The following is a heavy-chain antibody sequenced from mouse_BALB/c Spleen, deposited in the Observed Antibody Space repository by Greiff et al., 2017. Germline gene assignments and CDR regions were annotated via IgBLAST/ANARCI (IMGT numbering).Heavy chain of an antibody. CDR3: ARGGIYYGGAMDY. CDR1: GYTFTDYW. J-gene: IGHJ4*01. D-gene: IGHD2-1*01. V-gene: IGHV1-69*01. Sequence: QVQLQQSGAELVMPGASVKMSCKASGYTFTDYWMHWVKQRPGQGLEWIGAIDTSDSYTSYNQKFKGKATLTVDESSSTAYMQLSSLTSEDSAVYYCARGGIYYGGAMDYWGQGTSVTVSS. CDR2: IDTSDSYT.